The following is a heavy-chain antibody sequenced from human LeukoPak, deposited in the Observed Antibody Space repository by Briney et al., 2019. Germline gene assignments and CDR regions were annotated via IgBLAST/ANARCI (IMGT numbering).Heavy chain of an antibody. V-gene: IGHV3-23*01. J-gene: IGHJ4*02. CDR2: ISGSGGST. CDR3: AKGINHQPLNFDY. Sequence: GSLRLSCAASGFTFSSYAMSWVRQAPGKGLEWVSAISGSGGSTYYADSVKGRFAISRDNSKNTLYLQMNSLRAEDTAVYYCAKGINHQPLNFDYWGQGTLVTVSS. D-gene: IGHD1-14*01. CDR1: GFTFSSYA.